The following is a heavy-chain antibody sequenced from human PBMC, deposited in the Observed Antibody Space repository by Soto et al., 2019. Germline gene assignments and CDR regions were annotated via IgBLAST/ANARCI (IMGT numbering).Heavy chain of an antibody. CDR3: ASSPAYSSSWYGIPPDGSHGMDV. D-gene: IGHD6-13*01. CDR1: GGTFSSYA. Sequence: GASVKVSCKASGGTFSSYAISWVRQAPGQGLEWMGGIIPIFGTANYAQKFQGRVTITADKSTSTAYMELNSLRSEDTAVYYGASSPAYSSSWYGIPPDGSHGMDVWGQGTTVTVSS. J-gene: IGHJ6*02. CDR2: IIPIFGTA. V-gene: IGHV1-69*06.